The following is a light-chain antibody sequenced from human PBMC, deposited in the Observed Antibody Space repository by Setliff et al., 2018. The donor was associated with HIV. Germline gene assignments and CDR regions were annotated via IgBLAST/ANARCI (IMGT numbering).Light chain of an antibody. CDR3: CSYAGSYTYV. J-gene: IGLJ1*01. Sequence: QSVLTQPASVSGSPGQSLTISCTGTSSDLGSFDLVSWYQHHPLKAPKLMIYDVSKRPSGVPDRFSGSKSGNTASLTISGLQAEDEADYYCCSYAGSYTYVFGTGTKVTVL. CDR2: DVS. CDR1: SSDLGSFDL. V-gene: IGLV2-11*01.